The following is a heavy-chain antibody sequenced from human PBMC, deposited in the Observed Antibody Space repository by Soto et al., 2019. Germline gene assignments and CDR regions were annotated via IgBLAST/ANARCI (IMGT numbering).Heavy chain of an antibody. Sequence: ELQLVESGGGLVKPGGSLRLSCAASGFSFSNGWMSWVRQAPGKGLEWVGRIKSKTDGETTDYAAPVKGRFTISRDDSKNTLYLQMNGLKIGDTAVYYCTTDAWEWGQGTLVTVSS. CDR3: TTDAWE. CDR1: GFSFSNGW. J-gene: IGHJ4*02. V-gene: IGHV3-15*05. CDR2: IKSKTDGETT. D-gene: IGHD1-26*01.